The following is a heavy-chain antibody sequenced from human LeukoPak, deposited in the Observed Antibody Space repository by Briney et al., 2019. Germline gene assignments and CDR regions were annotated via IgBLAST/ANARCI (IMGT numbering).Heavy chain of an antibody. CDR1: GGSISSYY. CDR2: ISSSGSTI. CDR3: ARVGYSYGLVYFDY. D-gene: IGHD5-18*01. J-gene: IGHJ4*02. Sequence: LSLTCTVSGGSISSYYWSWIRQPPGKGLEWVSYISSSGSTIYYADSVKGRFTISRDNAKNSLYLQMNSLRAEDTAVYYCARVGYSYGLVYFDYWGQGTLVTVSS. V-gene: IGHV3-11*04.